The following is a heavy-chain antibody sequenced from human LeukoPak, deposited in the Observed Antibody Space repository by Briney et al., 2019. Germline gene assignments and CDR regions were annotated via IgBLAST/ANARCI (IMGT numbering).Heavy chain of an antibody. Sequence: GGSLRLSCAASGFTFSSYAMSWVRQAPGKGLEWVSAISGSGGSTYYADSVRGRFTISRDNSKNTLYLQMNSLRAEDTAVYYCANSAGIAAAGYYFDYWGQGTLVTVSS. CDR2: ISGSGGST. V-gene: IGHV3-23*01. D-gene: IGHD6-13*01. CDR3: ANSAGIAAAGYYFDY. J-gene: IGHJ4*02. CDR1: GFTFSSYA.